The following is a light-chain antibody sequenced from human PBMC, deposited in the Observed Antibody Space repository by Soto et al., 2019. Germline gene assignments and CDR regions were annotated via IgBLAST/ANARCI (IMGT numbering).Light chain of an antibody. CDR3: SSYTSSSTLPYV. Sequence: QSVLTQPASVSGSPGQSITISCTGTSSDVGGHNYVSWYQQHPGKAPKLMIYDVTNRPSGVSNRFSGSKSGNTASLIISGLQAEDEADYYCSSYTSSSTLPYVFGTGTKLTVL. J-gene: IGLJ1*01. CDR1: SSDVGGHNY. V-gene: IGLV2-14*03. CDR2: DVT.